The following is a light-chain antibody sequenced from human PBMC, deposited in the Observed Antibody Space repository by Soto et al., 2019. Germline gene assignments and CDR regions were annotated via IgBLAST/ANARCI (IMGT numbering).Light chain of an antibody. CDR1: QSITRW. CDR2: DAS. J-gene: IGKJ1*01. CDR3: QQYHSYST. Sequence: DIQMSQSPSTLSAAVGERVTITYRASQSITRWLSWYQQKPGKAPKLLIYDASTLEIGVPSRFSGSGSGTEFTLTITSLQPQDFATYFCQQYHSYSTFGQGTKVDI. V-gene: IGKV1-5*01.